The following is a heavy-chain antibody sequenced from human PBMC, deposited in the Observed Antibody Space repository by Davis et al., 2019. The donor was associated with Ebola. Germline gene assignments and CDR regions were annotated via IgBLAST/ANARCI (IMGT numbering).Heavy chain of an antibody. Sequence: SETLSLTCTVSGGSISTTSYYWTWIRQPPGKGLEWIGYIYYSGSTNYNPSLKSRVSISVDTSKNQFSLKVTSVTAADTAVYYCARERSGSGDFHKYFDLWGRGTLVTVSS. CDR1: GGSISTTSYY. CDR2: IYYSGST. J-gene: IGHJ2*01. D-gene: IGHD3-10*01. CDR3: ARERSGSGDFHKYFDL. V-gene: IGHV4-61*01.